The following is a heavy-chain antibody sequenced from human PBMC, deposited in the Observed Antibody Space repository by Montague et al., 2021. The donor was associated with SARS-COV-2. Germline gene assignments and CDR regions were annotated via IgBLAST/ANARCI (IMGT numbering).Heavy chain of an antibody. J-gene: IGHJ6*02. Sequence: ILSLTCTVSGGSISSGSYYWSWIRQPAGKGLEWIGRIYTSGSTNYNPSLKSRVTISVDTSKNQFSLKLSSVTAADTAVYYCARGGWGGTDCSSTSCKPYYYYYGMDVWGQGTTVTVSS. CDR2: IYTSGST. CDR1: GGSISSGSYY. V-gene: IGHV4-61*02. D-gene: IGHD2-2*01. CDR3: ARGGWGGTDCSSTSCKPYYYYYGMDV.